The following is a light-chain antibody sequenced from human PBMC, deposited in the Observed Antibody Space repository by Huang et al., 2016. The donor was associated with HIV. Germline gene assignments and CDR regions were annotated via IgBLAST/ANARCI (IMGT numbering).Light chain of an antibody. Sequence: IQMTQSPPSLSASLNDSVTLTCRASQDISNFLAWYQQKPGGLPKLLVYAASTLQSGVSSRFSGSGYGMDFALTITNLQPEDVATYYCQKYNTAPRTFGQGTKLDVK. CDR3: QKYNTAPRT. CDR2: AAS. J-gene: IGKJ1*01. CDR1: QDISNF. V-gene: IGKV1-27*01.